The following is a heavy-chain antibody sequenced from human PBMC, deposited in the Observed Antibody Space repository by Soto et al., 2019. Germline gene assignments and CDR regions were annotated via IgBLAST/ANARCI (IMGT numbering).Heavy chain of an antibody. CDR3: VPGSSGTRGEDS. CDR1: RITLINHA. Sequence: GGSLRLSCVASRITLINHAMTWVRQAPGKGLEWVSSVSESGSVTYCADSVKGRFTISRDNSKNTLYLQLTNLRVEDTAVYYCVPGSSGTRGEDSWGPGALVTVSS. D-gene: IGHD1-1*01. J-gene: IGHJ4*02. CDR2: VSESGSVT. V-gene: IGHV3-23*01.